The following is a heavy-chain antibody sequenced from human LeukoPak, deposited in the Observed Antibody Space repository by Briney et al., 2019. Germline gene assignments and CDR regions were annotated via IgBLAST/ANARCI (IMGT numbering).Heavy chain of an antibody. Sequence: GASVKVSCKASGYTFTSYGISWVRQAPGQGLEWMGWISAYNGNTNYAQKLQGRVTMTTDTSTSTAYMELRSLRSDDTAVYYCARDPPYYDFWSGYPHFDYWGQGTLVTVSS. V-gene: IGHV1-18*01. D-gene: IGHD3-3*01. CDR1: GYTFTSYG. CDR2: ISAYNGNT. J-gene: IGHJ4*02. CDR3: ARDPPYYDFWSGYPHFDY.